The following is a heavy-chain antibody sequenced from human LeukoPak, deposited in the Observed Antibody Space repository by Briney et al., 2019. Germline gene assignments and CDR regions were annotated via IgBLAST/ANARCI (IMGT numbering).Heavy chain of an antibody. V-gene: IGHV3-64D*06. CDR1: GFTFSDYA. CDR3: VKGRIYCCYPSLDY. Sequence: GGSLRLSCSVSGFTFSDYAMHWVRQAPGKGLEYVSAITNNGGSTYYANSAKGRFSVSRDNSKNTVYLQLSSLRPDDTAVYYCVKGRIYCCYPSLDYWGQGTLVTVSS. CDR2: ITNNGGST. D-gene: IGHD2-2*01. J-gene: IGHJ4*02.